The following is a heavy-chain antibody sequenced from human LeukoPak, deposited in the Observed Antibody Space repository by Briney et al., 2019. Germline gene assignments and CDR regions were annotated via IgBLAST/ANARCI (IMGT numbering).Heavy chain of an antibody. CDR1: GYTFTSYG. Sequence: ASVTVSCKTSGYTFTSYGISWVRQAPGQGLEWMGWTSSFSDNTKYAEKFQGRVTMTTEISTSTAYMELRSLRFDDTAVYYCARVQVKTRGSYFRDDYWGQGTLVTVSS. CDR2: TSSFSDNT. J-gene: IGHJ4*02. CDR3: ARVQVKTRGSYFRDDY. D-gene: IGHD3-16*01. V-gene: IGHV1-18*01.